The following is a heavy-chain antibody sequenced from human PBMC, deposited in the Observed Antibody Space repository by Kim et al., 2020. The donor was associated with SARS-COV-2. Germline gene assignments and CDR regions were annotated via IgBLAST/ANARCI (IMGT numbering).Heavy chain of an antibody. V-gene: IGHV3-74*01. CDR2: INSDGSST. CDR1: GFTFSSYW. D-gene: IGHD3-10*01. CDR3: LYTEFYYYGSEGY. Sequence: GGSLRLSCAASGFTFSSYWMHWVRQAPGKGLVWVSRINSDGSSTSYADSVKGRFTISRDNAKNTLYLQMNSLRAEDTAVYYCLYTEFYYYGSEGYWGQGTLVTVSS. J-gene: IGHJ4*02.